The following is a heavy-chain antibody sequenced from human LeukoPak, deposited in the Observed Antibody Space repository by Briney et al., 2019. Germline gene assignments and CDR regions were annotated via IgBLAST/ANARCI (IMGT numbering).Heavy chain of an antibody. CDR1: GFTFSSYA. CDR2: ISSSSSYI. J-gene: IGHJ1*01. D-gene: IGHD3-3*01. Sequence: AGGSLRLSCAASGFTFSSYAMHWVRQAPGKGLEWVSSISSSSSYIYYADSVKGRFTISRDNAKNSLYLQMNSLRAEDTAVYYCARVPLTIFGVVIPVYFQHWGQGTLVTVSS. V-gene: IGHV3-21*01. CDR3: ARVPLTIFGVVIPVYFQH.